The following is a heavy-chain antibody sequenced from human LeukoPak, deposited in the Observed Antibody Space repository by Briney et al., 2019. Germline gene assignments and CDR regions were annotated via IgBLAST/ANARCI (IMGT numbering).Heavy chain of an antibody. CDR3: ARAYYDFWSGLFYYMDV. Sequence: SETLSLTCTVSGGSISSGGYYWSWIRQPPGKGLEWIEYIYHSGSTYYNPSLKSRVTISVDRSKNQFSLKLSSVTAADTAVYYCARAYYDFWSGLFYYMDVWGKGTTVTVSS. CDR1: GGSISSGGYY. CDR2: IYHSGST. V-gene: IGHV4-30-2*01. D-gene: IGHD3-3*01. J-gene: IGHJ6*03.